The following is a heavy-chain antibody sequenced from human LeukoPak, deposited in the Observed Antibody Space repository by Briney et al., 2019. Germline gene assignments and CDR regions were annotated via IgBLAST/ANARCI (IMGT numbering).Heavy chain of an antibody. D-gene: IGHD2-15*01. J-gene: IGHJ5*02. V-gene: IGHV4-59*08. CDR2: IYYSGST. CDR3: ARQTGYCSGGSCSRGWFDP. CDR1: GGSISSYY. Sequence: SETLSLTCTVSGGSISSYYWSWIRQPPGKGLEWIGYIYYSGSTNYNPSLKSRVTISVDTSKNQFSLKLSSVTAADTAVYYCARQTGYCSGGSCSRGWFDPRGQGTLVTVSS.